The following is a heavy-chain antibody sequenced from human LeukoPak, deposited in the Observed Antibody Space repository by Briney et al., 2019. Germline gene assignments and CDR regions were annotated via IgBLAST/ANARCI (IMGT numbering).Heavy chain of an antibody. CDR3: ARARFNYYDTSGFQWYFDY. Sequence: GGSLRLSCAASGFTFSSYAMHWVRQAPGKGLEWVTVISYDGSNKYYADSMKGRFTISRDNSKNTLYLQMNSLRAEDTAVYYCARARFNYYDTSGFQWYFDYWGQGALVTVSS. CDR1: GFTFSSYA. J-gene: IGHJ4*02. V-gene: IGHV3-30*04. D-gene: IGHD3-22*01. CDR2: ISYDGSNK.